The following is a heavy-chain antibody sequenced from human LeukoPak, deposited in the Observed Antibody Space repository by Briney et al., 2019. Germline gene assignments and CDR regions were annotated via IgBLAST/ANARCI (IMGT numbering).Heavy chain of an antibody. J-gene: IGHJ4*02. CDR3: ARLDPQLYSSGWYGDY. CDR2: IYYSGST. Sequence: SETLSLTCTVSGGSISSSSYYWGWIRQPPGKGLEWIEGIYYSGSTYYNPSLKSRVTISVDTSKNQFSLKLSSVTAADTAVYYCARLDPQLYSSGWYGDYWGQGTLVTVSS. V-gene: IGHV4-39*01. CDR1: GGSISSSSYY. D-gene: IGHD6-19*01.